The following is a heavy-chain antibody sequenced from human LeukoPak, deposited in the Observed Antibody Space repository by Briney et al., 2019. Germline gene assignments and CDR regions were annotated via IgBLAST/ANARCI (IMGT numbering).Heavy chain of an antibody. J-gene: IGHJ4*02. V-gene: IGHV1-2*02. CDR1: GYTFTGYY. D-gene: IGHD6-19*01. Sequence: ASVKVSCKASGYTFTGYYMHWVRQAPGQGLEWMGWINPNSGGTNYAQKFQGRVTMTRDTSVSTAYMELSRLRSDDTAVYYCARAIIAVADVGYDYWGQGTLVTVSS. CDR3: ARAIIAVADVGYDY. CDR2: INPNSGGT.